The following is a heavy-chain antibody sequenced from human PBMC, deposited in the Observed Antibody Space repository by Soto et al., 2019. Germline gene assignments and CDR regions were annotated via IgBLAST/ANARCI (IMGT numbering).Heavy chain of an antibody. CDR3: ARGDDYVWGSYRYIADY. J-gene: IGHJ4*02. CDR1: GFTFSSYA. D-gene: IGHD3-16*02. CDR2: ISYDGSNK. Sequence: QVQLVESGGGVVQPGRSLRLSCAASGFTFSSYAMHWVRQAPGKGLEWVAVISYDGSNKYYADSVKGRFTISRDNSKNTLYLQMNSLRAEDTAVYHSARGDDYVWGSYRYIADYWGQGTLVTVSS. V-gene: IGHV3-30-3*01.